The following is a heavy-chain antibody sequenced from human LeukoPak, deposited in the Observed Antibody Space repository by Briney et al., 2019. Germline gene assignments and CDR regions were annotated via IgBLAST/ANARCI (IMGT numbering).Heavy chain of an antibody. V-gene: IGHV4-59*01. D-gene: IGHD6-13*01. CDR2: IYYSGST. J-gene: IGHJ3*02. CDR1: GGSISSYY. CDR3: ARVTPAATGAFDI. Sequence: PSETLSLTCTVSGGSISSYYWSWIRQPPGKGLEWIGYIYYSGSTNYNPSLKSRVTISVDTSKNQFSLKLSSVTAADTAVYYCARVTPAATGAFDIWGQGTMVTISS.